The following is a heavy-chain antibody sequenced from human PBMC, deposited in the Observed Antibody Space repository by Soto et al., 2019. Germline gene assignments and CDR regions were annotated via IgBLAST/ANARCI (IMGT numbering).Heavy chain of an antibody. V-gene: IGHV3-30-3*01. CDR2: ISYDGSNK. D-gene: IGHD6-13*01. CDR1: GFTFSSYA. Sequence: GGSLRLSCAASGFTFSSYAMHWVRQAPGKGLEWVAVISYDGSNKYYADSVKGRFTISRDNSKNTLYLQMNSLRAEDTAVYYCARDGVPISAGTYYYYGMDVWGQGTTVAVSS. J-gene: IGHJ6*02. CDR3: ARDGVPISAGTYYYYGMDV.